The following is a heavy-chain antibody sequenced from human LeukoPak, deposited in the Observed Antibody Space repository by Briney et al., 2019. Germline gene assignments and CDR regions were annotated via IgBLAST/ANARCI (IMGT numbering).Heavy chain of an antibody. D-gene: IGHD1-26*01. CDR2: IYTSEVT. CDR1: GGSISTFY. J-gene: IGHJ5*02. V-gene: IGHV4-4*09. Sequence: SETLSLTCPVSGGSISTFYWNWIRQPPGKGLEWIGYIYTSEVTIYSPSFRSRVAISVDTSKNQFSLNLSSVTAADTAVYFCARSDGIVGEEAWFDPWGPGTLVTVSS. CDR3: ARSDGIVGEEAWFDP.